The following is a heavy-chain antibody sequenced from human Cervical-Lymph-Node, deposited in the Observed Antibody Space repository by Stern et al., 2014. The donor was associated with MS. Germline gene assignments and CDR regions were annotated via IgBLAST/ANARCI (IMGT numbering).Heavy chain of an antibody. CDR1: GYTFPNYF. CDR3: TSDPYSAEKGAVDY. D-gene: IGHD2-21*01. CDR2: INPSDGST. J-gene: IGHJ4*02. Sequence: QVQLVQSGAEVKKPGASVKVSCKASGYTFPNYFMHWVRQAPGQGFEWMGIINPSDGSTTYAPKFHDRGTMTEDATTSTVDKELSRLRSQDTGVYYCTSDPYSAEKGAVDYWGQGTLVNVPS. V-gene: IGHV1-46*01.